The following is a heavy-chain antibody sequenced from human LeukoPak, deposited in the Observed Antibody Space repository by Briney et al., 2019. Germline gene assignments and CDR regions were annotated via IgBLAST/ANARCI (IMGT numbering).Heavy chain of an antibody. CDR1: GYSIISGYY. Sequence: SPSLSLTLNVFGYSIISGYYWASIRQSPGKRLEWIGIIYHSGSTYYNPSLKSRVTMSVDTSKNQFSLNLSSVTAADTAVYYCATTPREYSSTWYYFGYWGQGILVTVSS. D-gene: IGHD6-13*01. CDR2: IYHSGST. J-gene: IGHJ4*02. CDR3: ATTPREYSSTWYYFGY. V-gene: IGHV4-38-2*02.